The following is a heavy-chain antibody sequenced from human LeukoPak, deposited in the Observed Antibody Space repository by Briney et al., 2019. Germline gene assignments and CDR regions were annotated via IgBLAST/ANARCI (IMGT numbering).Heavy chain of an antibody. CDR3: ASPNSQLYSSGWFEAYYFDY. CDR2: IIPILGIA. J-gene: IGHJ4*02. Sequence: LVKVSCKASGGTFSSYAISWVRQAPGQGLEWMGRIIPILGIANYAQKFQGRVTITADKSTSTAYMELSSLRSEDTAVYYCASPNSQLYSSGWFEAYYFDYWGQGTLVTVSS. V-gene: IGHV1-69*04. CDR1: GGTFSSYA. D-gene: IGHD6-19*01.